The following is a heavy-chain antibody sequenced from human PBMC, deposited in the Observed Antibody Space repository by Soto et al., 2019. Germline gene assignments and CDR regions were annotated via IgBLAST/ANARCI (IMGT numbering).Heavy chain of an antibody. V-gene: IGHV3-48*01. D-gene: IGHD2-8*01. CDR1: GFTFSSYS. J-gene: IGHJ4*02. Sequence: EVQLVESGGGLVQPGGSLRLSCAASGFTFSSYSMNWVRQAPGKGLEWVSYISGSSSMIYYADSVTGRFTISRDNAKNSLDLQMNSLRAGYTAVYYCARELNPRKEMLYALVGYWGQGNLVTVSS. CDR3: ARELNPRKEMLYALVGY. CDR2: ISGSSSMI.